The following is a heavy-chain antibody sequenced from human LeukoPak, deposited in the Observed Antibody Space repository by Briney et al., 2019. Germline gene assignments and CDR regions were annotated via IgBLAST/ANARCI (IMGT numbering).Heavy chain of an antibody. J-gene: IGHJ4*02. CDR3: VKDQAQVYGYFDS. CDR2: MNQEGSEK. V-gene: IGHV3-7*01. Sequence: GGSLRLSCAASGFTFSSYWMSWVRQAPGKGLEWVANMNQEGSEKYYVDSVKGRFTISRDNAKNSLYLQMNNLRAEDTAVYYCVKDQAQVYGYFDSWGLGTLVTVSS. D-gene: IGHD6-6*01. CDR1: GFTFSSYW.